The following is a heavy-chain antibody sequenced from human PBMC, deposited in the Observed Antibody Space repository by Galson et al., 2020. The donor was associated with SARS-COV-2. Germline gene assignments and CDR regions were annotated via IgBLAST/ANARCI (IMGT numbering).Heavy chain of an antibody. Sequence: SQTLSLTCAISGDSVSSNSAAWNWIRQSPSRGLEWLGRTYYRSKWYNDYVVSVKSRITINPDTSKNQFSLQLNSVTPEDTAVYYCARSIAAADGGYYYYGMDVWGQGTTVTVSS. CDR2: TYYRSKWYN. CDR3: ARSIAAADGGYYYYGMDV. J-gene: IGHJ6*02. D-gene: IGHD6-13*01. CDR1: GDSVSSNSAA. V-gene: IGHV6-1*01.